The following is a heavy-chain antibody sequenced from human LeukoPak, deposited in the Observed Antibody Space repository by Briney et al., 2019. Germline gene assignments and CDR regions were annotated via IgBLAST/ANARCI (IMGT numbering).Heavy chain of an antibody. CDR2: IYHSGST. CDR3: ARDGFAYYYYYMDV. CDR1: SYSISSGYY. D-gene: IGHD2-2*03. V-gene: IGHV4-38-2*02. Sequence: PSETLSLTCAVSSYSISSGYYWGWIRQPPGKGREWIGGIYHSGSTYYNPSLKSRVTISVDTSKNHFSLKLSSVTAADTAVYYCARDGFAYYYYYMDVWGKGTTVTVSS. J-gene: IGHJ6*03.